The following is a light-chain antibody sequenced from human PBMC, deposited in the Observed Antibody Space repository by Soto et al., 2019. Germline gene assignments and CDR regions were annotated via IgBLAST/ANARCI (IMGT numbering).Light chain of an antibody. CDR3: SSYTSTSTYV. CDR2: DVT. CDR1: SSDVGGYNY. Sequence: QSALTQPASVSGSPGQWITISCTGTSSDVGGYNYVSWFQQHPGKAPELMIYDVTNRPSGISNRFSGSKSGNTASLTISGLQAEDEADYYCSSYTSTSTYVFGTGTKLTVL. V-gene: IGLV2-14*03. J-gene: IGLJ1*01.